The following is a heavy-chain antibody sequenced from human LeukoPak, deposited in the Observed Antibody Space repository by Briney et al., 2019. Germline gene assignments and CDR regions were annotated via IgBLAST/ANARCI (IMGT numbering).Heavy chain of an antibody. CDR1: GFTFSSYA. Sequence: PGGSLRLSCAASGFTFSSYAMSWVRQAPGKGLEWVSAISGSGGSTYYADSVKGRFTISRDNSKNTLYLQMNNLRAEDTAVYYCAKGTVSGYYNYYFDYWGQGTLVTVSS. CDR2: ISGSGGST. CDR3: AKGTVSGYYNYYFDY. D-gene: IGHD3-22*01. J-gene: IGHJ4*02. V-gene: IGHV3-23*01.